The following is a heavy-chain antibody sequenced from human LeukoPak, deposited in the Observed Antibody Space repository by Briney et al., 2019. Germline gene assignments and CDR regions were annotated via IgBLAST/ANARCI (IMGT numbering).Heavy chain of an antibody. D-gene: IGHD1-26*01. CDR2: ISSSGSSI. CDR1: GFTFSSYS. J-gene: IGHJ4*02. CDR3: AATGYSNTLFDY. V-gene: IGHV3-48*04. Sequence: PGGSLRLSCAASGFTFSSYSMNWVRQAPGKGLEWVSYISSSGSSIHYVDSVKGRFTISRDNAKNSLYLQMNSLRAEDTAVYYCAATGYSNTLFDYWGQGTLVTVSS.